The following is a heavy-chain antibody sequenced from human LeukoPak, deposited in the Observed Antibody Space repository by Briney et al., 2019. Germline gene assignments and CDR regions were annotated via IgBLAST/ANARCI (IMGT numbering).Heavy chain of an antibody. CDR2: ISYDGSTK. V-gene: IGHV3-33*06. D-gene: IGHD3-10*01. Sequence: GGSLRLSCGASGFTFSSYAMHWVRQAPGKGLEWVAVISYDGSTKYYADSVKGRFTISRDNSKNTVYLQMNNLRAEDRAVYYCAKQGRTWDLESWGQGTLVTVSS. J-gene: IGHJ4*02. CDR1: GFTFSSYA. CDR3: AKQGRTWDLES.